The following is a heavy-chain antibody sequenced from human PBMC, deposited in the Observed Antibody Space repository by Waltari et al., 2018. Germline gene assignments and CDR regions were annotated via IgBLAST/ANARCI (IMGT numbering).Heavy chain of an antibody. CDR1: GYSISSGYY. D-gene: IGHD6-6*01. V-gene: IGHV4-38-2*01. Sequence: QVQLQESGPGLVKPSETLSLTCAVSGYSISSGYYWGWIRQPPGKGLEWIGSIYHSGSTYYNPSLKSRVTISVDTSKNQFSLKLTSVTAADTAVYYCARFSTSIAARAGLDAFGIWGQGTMVTVCS. CDR3: ARFSTSIAARAGLDAFGI. J-gene: IGHJ3*02. CDR2: IYHSGST.